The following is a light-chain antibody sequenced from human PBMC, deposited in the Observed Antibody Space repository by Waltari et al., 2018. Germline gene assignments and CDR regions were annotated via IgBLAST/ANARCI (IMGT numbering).Light chain of an antibody. Sequence: EIVLTQSPATLSLSPGERATLSCRASQSVNTYLAWYQQKPGQAPRLLIYDASNRATGIPARFSGSGSGTDFTLTISSLEPEDFAIYYCQQRSQRPPVTFGPGTKVNIK. CDR1: QSVNTY. V-gene: IGKV3-11*01. CDR3: QQRSQRPPVT. CDR2: DAS. J-gene: IGKJ3*01.